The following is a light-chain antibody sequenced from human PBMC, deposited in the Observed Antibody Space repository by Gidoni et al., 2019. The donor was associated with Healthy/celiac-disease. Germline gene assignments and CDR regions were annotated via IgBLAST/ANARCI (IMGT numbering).Light chain of an antibody. V-gene: IGLV1-40*01. CDR1: SSNIGAGYD. J-gene: IGLJ2*01. CDR2: GNS. CDR3: QSYDSSLSGSV. Sequence: QSVLTQPPSVSGAPEQSVTISCTGSSSNIGAGYDVHWYQQLPGTAPKPLIYGNSNRPSGVPDRFSGSKSGTSASLAITGLQAEDEADYYCQSYDSSLSGSVFGGGTKLTVL.